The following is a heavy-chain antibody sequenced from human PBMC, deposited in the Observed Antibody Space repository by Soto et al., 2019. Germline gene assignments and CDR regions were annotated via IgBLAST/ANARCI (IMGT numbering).Heavy chain of an antibody. CDR1: GFTFSSYG. CDR2: IWYDGSNK. J-gene: IGHJ6*03. V-gene: IGHV3-33*01. CDR3: ARAEEVVVAATNYYYMDV. D-gene: IGHD2-15*01. Sequence: GGSLRLSCAASGFTFSSYGMHWVRQAPGKGLEWVAVIWYDGSNKYYADSVKGRFTISRDNSKNTLYLQMNSLRAEDTAVYYCARAEEVVVAATNYYYMDVWGKGTTVTVSS.